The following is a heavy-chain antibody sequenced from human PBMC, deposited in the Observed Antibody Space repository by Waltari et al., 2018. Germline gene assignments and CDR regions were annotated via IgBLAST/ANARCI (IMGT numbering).Heavy chain of an antibody. Sequence: QVQLVESGGGVVQPGRSLRLSCAASGFTFSSYAMHWVRQAPGKVLEWVAVISYDGSNKYYADSVKGRFTISRDNSKNTLYLQMNSLRAEDTAVYYCAREPTKFSAFDIWGQGTMVTVSS. CDR3: AREPTKFSAFDI. D-gene: IGHD2-8*01. J-gene: IGHJ3*02. CDR1: GFTFSSYA. V-gene: IGHV3-30*01. CDR2: ISYDGSNK.